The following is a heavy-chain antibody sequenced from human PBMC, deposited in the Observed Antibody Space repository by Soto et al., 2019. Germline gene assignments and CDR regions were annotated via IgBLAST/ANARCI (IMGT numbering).Heavy chain of an antibody. CDR2: VYYGGST. CDR3: AGGDYYHSSGYYFYYYTMDV. CDR1: GGSISSSSYY. J-gene: IGHJ6*02. Sequence: SETLSLTCTVSGGSISSSSYYWGWIRQPPGKGLEWIGNVYYGGSTYYNQSLKSRVTISVETSKSQFSLKLSYVTAADTAVYYCAGGDYYHSSGYYFYYYTMDVWGQGTTVT. V-gene: IGHV4-39*01. D-gene: IGHD3-22*01.